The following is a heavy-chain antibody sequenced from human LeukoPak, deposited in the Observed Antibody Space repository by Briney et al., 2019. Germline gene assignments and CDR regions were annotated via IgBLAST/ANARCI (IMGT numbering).Heavy chain of an antibody. CDR2: ISGSGGST. CDR3: AKGPDIVATLLPDY. CDR1: GFTFSSYG. V-gene: IGHV3-23*01. J-gene: IGHJ4*02. Sequence: PGGTLRLSCAASGFTFSSYGMSWARQAPGKGLEWVSAISGSGGSTYYADSVKGRFTISRDNSKNTLYLQMNSLRAEDTAVYYCAKGPDIVATLLPDYWGQGTLVTVSS. D-gene: IGHD5-12*01.